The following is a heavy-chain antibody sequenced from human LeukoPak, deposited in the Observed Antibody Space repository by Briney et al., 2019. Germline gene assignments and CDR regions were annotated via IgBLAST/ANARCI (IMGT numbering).Heavy chain of an antibody. J-gene: IGHJ4*02. D-gene: IGHD4-17*01. CDR1: GFSFSGYW. Sequence: GGSLRLSCAASGFSFSGYWMTWVRQAPGKGLEWVANVKSDGSEKYYVDSVKGRFTISRDNAKNSLYLQMNSLRAEDTAVYYCAKARQGVTIDHFDYWGQGTLVTVSS. V-gene: IGHV3-7*03. CDR3: AKARQGVTIDHFDY. CDR2: VKSDGSEK.